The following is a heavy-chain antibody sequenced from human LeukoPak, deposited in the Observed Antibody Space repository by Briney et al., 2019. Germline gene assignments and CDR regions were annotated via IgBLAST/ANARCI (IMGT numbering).Heavy chain of an antibody. J-gene: IGHJ4*02. CDR3: ARGRGYSYGYDY. CDR1: GFTFSSYS. D-gene: IGHD5-18*01. Sequence: GGSLRLSCAASGFTFSSYSMNWVRQAPGKGLEWVSSISSSSSYIYYADSVKGRFTISRDNAKNSLYLQMNSLRAEDTAVYYCARGRGYSYGYDYWGQETLVTVSS. V-gene: IGHV3-21*01. CDR2: ISSSSSYI.